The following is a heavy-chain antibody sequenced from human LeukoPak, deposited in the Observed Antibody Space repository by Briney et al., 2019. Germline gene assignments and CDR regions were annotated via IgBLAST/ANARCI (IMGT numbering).Heavy chain of an antibody. Sequence: GGSLRLSCAASGFTFSNYWMTWVRQAPGKGLEWVANMKEHGNEKYYVDSVKGRFTISRDNAKNSVYLEMNSLRAEDTAVYYCARPDLSNTWYFFEHWGQGTLVTVSS. CDR3: ARPDLSNTWYFFEH. J-gene: IGHJ4*02. D-gene: IGHD6-13*01. CDR2: MKEHGNEK. CDR1: GFTFSNYW. V-gene: IGHV3-7*01.